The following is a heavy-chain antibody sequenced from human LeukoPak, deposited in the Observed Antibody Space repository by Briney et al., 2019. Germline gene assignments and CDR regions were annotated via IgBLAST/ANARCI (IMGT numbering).Heavy chain of an antibody. Sequence: GGSLRLSCAASGFTFSSYAMSWVRHAPWKRLELVSAISGSGGSTYYADSVKGRFTISRDNSKNTLCLQMNSLRAEDTAVYYCAKVLTVTTDYWGQGTLVTVSS. CDR2: ISGSGGST. D-gene: IGHD4-17*01. J-gene: IGHJ4*02. CDR1: GFTFSSYA. CDR3: AKVLTVTTDY. V-gene: IGHV3-23*01.